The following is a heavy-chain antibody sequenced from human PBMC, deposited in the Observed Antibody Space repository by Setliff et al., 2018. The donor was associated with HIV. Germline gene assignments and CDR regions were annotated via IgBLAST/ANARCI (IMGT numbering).Heavy chain of an antibody. CDR3: ARVGSSTINSDYYYLDA. CDR1: GYTFTSYD. V-gene: IGHV1-8*03. J-gene: IGHJ6*03. D-gene: IGHD2-2*01. Sequence: SCKASGYTFTSYDINWVRQATGQGLEWMGWMNPNSGNTGYAQKFQGRVTITADISTSTAYMELSSLRSEDTAIYYCARVGSSTINSDYYYLDAWGKGTTVTVSS. CDR2: MNPNSGNT.